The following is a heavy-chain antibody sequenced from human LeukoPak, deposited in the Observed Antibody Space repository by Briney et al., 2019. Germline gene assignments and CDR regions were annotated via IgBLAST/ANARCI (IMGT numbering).Heavy chain of an antibody. CDR2: ISGRGGST. CDR3: AKVGYYYDSSGTDYPYSVAFDI. CDR1: GFTFSSYA. D-gene: IGHD3-22*01. V-gene: IGHV3-23*01. J-gene: IGHJ3*02. Sequence: GGSLRLSCAASGFTFSSYAMSWVRQAPGKGLEWVSAISGRGGSTYYADSVKGRFTISRDNSKNTLYMQMNILRAEDTAVYYCAKVGYYYDSSGTDYPYSVAFDIWGQGTMVTVSS.